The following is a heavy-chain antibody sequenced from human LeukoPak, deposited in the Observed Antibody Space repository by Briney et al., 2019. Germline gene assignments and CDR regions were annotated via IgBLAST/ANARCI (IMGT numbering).Heavy chain of an antibody. CDR3: ATVMGQWLVQNPKAYYYSYMDV. V-gene: IGHV1-18*01. CDR2: ISAYNGNT. Sequence: ASVKVSCKASGYTFTSYGISWVRQAPGQGLEWMGWISAYNGNTNYAQKLQGRVTMTTDTSTSTADTELRSLRSDDTAMYSCATVMGQWLVQNPKAYYYSYMDVWGKGTTVTVSS. D-gene: IGHD6-19*01. CDR1: GYTFTSYG. J-gene: IGHJ6*03.